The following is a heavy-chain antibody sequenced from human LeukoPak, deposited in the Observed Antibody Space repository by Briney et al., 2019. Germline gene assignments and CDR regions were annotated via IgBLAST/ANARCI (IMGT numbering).Heavy chain of an antibody. V-gene: IGHV2-5*02. D-gene: IGHD3-10*01. CDR1: GFSLSTTGVG. CDR3: AHSYGTQIFDY. Sequence: FGPTLVNPTQTLTLTCTFSGFSLSTTGVGVGWIRQPPGKALEWLALIYWDDDKNYSPSLKRRLTITKDTSKNQVVLTMTNMDPVDTASYYCAHSYGTQIFDYWGQGTLVTVSS. CDR2: IYWDDDK. J-gene: IGHJ4*02.